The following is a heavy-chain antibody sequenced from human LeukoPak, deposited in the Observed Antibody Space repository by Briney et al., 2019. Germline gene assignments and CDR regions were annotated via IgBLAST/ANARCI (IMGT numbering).Heavy chain of an antibody. V-gene: IGHV1-69*13. J-gene: IGHJ5*02. CDR1: GGTFSSYA. CDR2: IIPIFGTA. D-gene: IGHD2-15*01. CDR3: AAATAVVVVAATLTGSWFDP. Sequence: ASVKVSCKASGGTFSSYAISWVRQAPGQGLEWVGGIIPIFGTANYAQKFQGRVTITADESTSTAYMELSSLRSEDTAVYYCAAATAVVVVAATLTGSWFDPWGQGTLVTVSS.